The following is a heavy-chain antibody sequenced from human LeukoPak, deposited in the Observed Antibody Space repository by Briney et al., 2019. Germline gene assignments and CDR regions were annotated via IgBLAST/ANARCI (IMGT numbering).Heavy chain of an antibody. CDR2: ISRNSGSI. V-gene: IGHV3-9*01. D-gene: IGHD6-19*01. CDR3: AKDVRQWGLGLSFDY. Sequence: GGSLRLSCAASGFTFDDYAMHWVRQAPGKGLEWVSGISRNSGSIGYADSVKGRFTISRDNAKNSLYLQMNSLRAEDTAFYYCAKDVRQWGLGLSFDYWGQRTLVTVSS. J-gene: IGHJ4*01. CDR1: GFTFDDYA.